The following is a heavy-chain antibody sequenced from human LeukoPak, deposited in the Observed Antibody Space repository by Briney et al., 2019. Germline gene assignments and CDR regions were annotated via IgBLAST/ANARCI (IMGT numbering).Heavy chain of an antibody. CDR3: AKEDLDY. Sequence: GGSLRLSCAASGFTFDDYAMHWVRQAPGKGLEWVSGISWNSGSIGYADSVKGRFTISRDNAKNSLYLQMNSLRAEDTALYYCAKEDLDYWGREPWSPSPQ. CDR2: ISWNSGSI. J-gene: IGHJ4*02. V-gene: IGHV3-9*01. CDR1: GFTFDDYA.